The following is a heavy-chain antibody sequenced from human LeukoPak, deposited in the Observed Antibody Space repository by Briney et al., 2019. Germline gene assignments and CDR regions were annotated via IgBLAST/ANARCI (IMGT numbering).Heavy chain of an antibody. CDR1: GFNFDDYA. D-gene: IGHD7-27*01. J-gene: IGHJ3*02. Sequence: GGSLRLSCAASGFNFDDYAMNWVRQVPGKGLEWVSTISWNSDMIGYAASLKGRITISRDNAKHSLYLQMNSLRTEDTALYYCASLGRDIWGQGTMVTVSS. CDR3: ASLGRDI. V-gene: IGHV3-9*01. CDR2: ISWNSDMI.